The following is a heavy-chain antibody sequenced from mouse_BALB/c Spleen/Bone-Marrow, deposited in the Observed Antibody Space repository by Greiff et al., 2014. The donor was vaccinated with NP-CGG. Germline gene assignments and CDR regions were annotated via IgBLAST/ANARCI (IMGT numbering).Heavy chain of an antibody. Sequence: VQLQQSGPELVKPGASVKISSKTSGYSFTEYTMHWVKQRHGKSLEWIGRINPNNGGTSYNQKFKGKATLTVDKSSSTAYMELRSLTSEDSAVYYCARPGRLGRDWYFDVWGAGTTVTVSS. CDR1: GYSFTEYT. J-gene: IGHJ1*01. D-gene: IGHD4-1*01. V-gene: IGHV1-22*01. CDR2: INPNNGGT. CDR3: ARPGRLGRDWYFDV.